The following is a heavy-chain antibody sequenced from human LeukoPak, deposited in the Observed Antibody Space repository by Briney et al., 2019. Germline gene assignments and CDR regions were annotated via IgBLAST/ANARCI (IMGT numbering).Heavy chain of an antibody. D-gene: IGHD3-10*01. CDR1: GGTFSTSA. CDR3: ATNLWSRGGDYWYFDL. Sequence: SVKLSCKASGGTFSTSAISWVRQAPGQGLEWMGGIVPIFATANYAQKFQGRVTITADESTSTAYMDLSSLRSEDTALYYCATNLWSRGGDYWYFDLWGRGTLVTVSS. CDR2: IVPIFATA. V-gene: IGHV1-69*01. J-gene: IGHJ2*01.